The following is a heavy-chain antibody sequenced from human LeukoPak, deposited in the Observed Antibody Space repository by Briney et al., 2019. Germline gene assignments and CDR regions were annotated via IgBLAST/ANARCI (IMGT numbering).Heavy chain of an antibody. CDR2: ISVYNGNT. CDR3: ARVGQQLHYYGMDV. CDR1: GYTFANFG. J-gene: IGHJ6*02. Sequence: ASVKVSCKASGYTFANFGITWVRQAPGQGLEWMGWISVYNGNTNYAQNLQGRVTLTTDTSTSTAYMELRSLRFDDTALYYCARVGQQLHYYGMDVWGQGTTVTVSS. V-gene: IGHV1-18*01. D-gene: IGHD6-13*01.